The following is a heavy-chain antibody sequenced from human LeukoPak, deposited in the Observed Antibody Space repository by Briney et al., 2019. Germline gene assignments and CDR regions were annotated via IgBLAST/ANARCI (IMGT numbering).Heavy chain of an antibody. CDR3: AREEGITMVRGVIKKDYYYYYMDV. Sequence: SVKVSCKASGDTFSSYAISWVRQAPGQGLEWMGRIIPILGIANYAQKFQGRVTITADKSTSTAYMELSSLRSEDTAVYYCAREEGITMVRGVIKKDYYYYYMDVWGKGTTVTVSS. CDR2: IIPILGIA. J-gene: IGHJ6*03. V-gene: IGHV1-69*04. CDR1: GDTFSSYA. D-gene: IGHD3-10*01.